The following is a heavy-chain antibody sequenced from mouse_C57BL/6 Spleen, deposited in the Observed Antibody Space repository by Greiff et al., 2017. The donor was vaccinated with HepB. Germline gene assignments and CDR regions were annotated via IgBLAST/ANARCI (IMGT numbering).Heavy chain of an antibody. J-gene: IGHJ2*01. CDR3: ARTPLLLRNFDY. V-gene: IGHV3-6*01. CDR2: ISYDGSN. D-gene: IGHD1-1*01. CDR1: GYSITSGYY. Sequence: EVKLMESGPGLVKPSQSLSLTCSVTGYSITSGYYWNWIRQFPGNKLEWMGYISYDGSNNYNPSLKNRISITRDTSKNQFFLKLNSVTTEDTATYYCARTPLLLRNFDYWGQGTTLTVSS.